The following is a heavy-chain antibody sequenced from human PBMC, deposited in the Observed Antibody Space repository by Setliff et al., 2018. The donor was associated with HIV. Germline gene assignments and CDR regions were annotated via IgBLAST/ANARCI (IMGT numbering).Heavy chain of an antibody. CDR3: ARSKTFYDFWGGYYTHGAFKI. Sequence: LSLTCTVSGGSISSGGYYWGWIRQPPGKGLEWIGSIFYSGITYYNPSLKSRVTISVDTSKNQFSLNLTPVTAADTAVYFCARSKTFYDFWGGYYTHGAFKIWGLGTMVTVSS. D-gene: IGHD3-3*01. J-gene: IGHJ3*02. CDR1: GGSISSGGYY. V-gene: IGHV4-39*01. CDR2: IFYSGIT.